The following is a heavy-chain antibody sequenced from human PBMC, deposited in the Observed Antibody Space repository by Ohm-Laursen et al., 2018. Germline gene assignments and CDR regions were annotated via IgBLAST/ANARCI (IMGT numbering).Heavy chain of an antibody. CDR3: ARGSDYYDRRDSYEDGPGVYLPDV. CDR2: MSPNSGTT. D-gene: IGHD3-22*01. V-gene: IGHV1-8*01. CDR1: GYTFTSYD. J-gene: IGHJ6*02. Sequence: SVKVSCKASGYTFTSYDINWVRQATGQGLEWMGWMSPNSGTTAYAQKFQGRVTMTRNTSISTAYMELSSLRSEDTAVYYCARGSDYYDRRDSYEDGPGVYLPDVWGQGTTVTVSS.